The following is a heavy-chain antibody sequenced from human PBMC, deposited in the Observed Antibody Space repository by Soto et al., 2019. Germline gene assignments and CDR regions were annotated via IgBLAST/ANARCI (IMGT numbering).Heavy chain of an antibody. V-gene: IGHV6-1*01. CDR3: VRDNGVVVAAGYYYGMDV. D-gene: IGHD2-15*01. CDR2: TYYRSKWYN. CDR1: GDSVSSNSAA. J-gene: IGHJ6*02. Sequence: SQTLSLTCAISGDSVSSNSAAWNWIRQSPSRGLEWLGRTYYRSKWYNDYAVSVKSRITINPDTSKNQFSLQLNSVTPEDTAVYDCVRDNGVVVAAGYYYGMDVWGQGTTVTVSS.